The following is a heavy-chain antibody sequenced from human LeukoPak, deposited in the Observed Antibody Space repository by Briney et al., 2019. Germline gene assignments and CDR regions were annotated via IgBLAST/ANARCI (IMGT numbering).Heavy chain of an antibody. D-gene: IGHD2-15*01. Sequence: SQTLSLTCTVSGGSISSGYYYWSWIRDPPGKGLEWLGHIYYRGSTYYTPSLNSAVTISVDTSKKQFSPKLSSVTAADTAVYYCARDPTECSGGSCYSGWFDPWGQGTLVTVSS. CDR3: ARDPTECSGGSCYSGWFDP. J-gene: IGHJ5*02. V-gene: IGHV4-30-4*01. CDR1: GGSISSGYYY. CDR2: IYYRGST.